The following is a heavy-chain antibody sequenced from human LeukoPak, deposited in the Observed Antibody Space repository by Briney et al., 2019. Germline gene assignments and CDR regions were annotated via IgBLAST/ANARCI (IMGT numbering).Heavy chain of an antibody. CDR1: GFTFSSYG. J-gene: IGHJ3*02. Sequence: GGSLRLSCAASGFTFSSYGMHWVRQAPGKGLEWVAFIRYDGSNKYYADSVKGRFTISRDNSKNTLHLQMNSLRAEDTAVYYCAKTYYDFWSGYWDAFDIWGQGTMVTVSS. CDR3: AKTYYDFWSGYWDAFDI. D-gene: IGHD3-3*01. CDR2: IRYDGSNK. V-gene: IGHV3-30*02.